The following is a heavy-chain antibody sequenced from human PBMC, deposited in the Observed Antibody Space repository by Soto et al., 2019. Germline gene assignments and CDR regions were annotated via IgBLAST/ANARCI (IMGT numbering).Heavy chain of an antibody. CDR1: GGSISSSGYN. CDR3: ARYGSGSYYPTTFDY. V-gene: IGHV4-31*03. D-gene: IGHD3-10*01. CDR2: IYYSGST. Sequence: QVQLQESGPGLVKPSQTLSLTCTVSGGSISSSGYNWSWIRQHPGKGLEWIGYIYYSGSTYYNPSLKRRVTIPVATSQNQFSLRLSSVPAAYTAVYFCARYGSGSYYPTTFDYWGQGTLVTVSS. J-gene: IGHJ4*02.